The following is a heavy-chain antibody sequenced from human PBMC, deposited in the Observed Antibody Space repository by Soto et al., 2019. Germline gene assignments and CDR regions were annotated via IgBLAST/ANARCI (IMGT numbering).Heavy chain of an antibody. CDR3: AKDFAIYDYGDNFDY. Sequence: GGSLRLSCAASGFTFSSYGMRWVRQAPGKGLEWVAVISYDGSNKYYADSVKGRFTISRDNSKNTLYLQMNSLRAEDTAVYYCAKDFAIYDYGDNFDYWGQGTLVTVSS. CDR1: GFTFSSYG. D-gene: IGHD4-17*01. V-gene: IGHV3-30*18. CDR2: ISYDGSNK. J-gene: IGHJ4*02.